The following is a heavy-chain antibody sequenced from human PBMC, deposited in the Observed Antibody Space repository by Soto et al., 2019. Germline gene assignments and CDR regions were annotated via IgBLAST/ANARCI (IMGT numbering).Heavy chain of an antibody. J-gene: IGHJ4*02. V-gene: IGHV3-23*01. D-gene: IGHD5-12*01. CDR1: GFTFSSYA. Sequence: EVQLLESGGGLVQPGGSLRLSCAASGFTFSSYAMSWVRQAPGKGLEWVSAISGSGGSTYYADSVKGRFTISRDNSKNTLYLQMNSRRAEDTAVYYCAKGDVGWLHFDSWGQGTLVTVSS. CDR3: AKGDVGWLHFDS. CDR2: ISGSGGST.